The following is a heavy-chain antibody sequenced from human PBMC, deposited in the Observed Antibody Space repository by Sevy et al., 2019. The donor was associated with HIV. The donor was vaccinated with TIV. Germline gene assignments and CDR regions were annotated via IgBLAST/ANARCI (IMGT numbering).Heavy chain of an antibody. CDR2: INHSGST. CDR1: GGSFSGYY. Sequence: SETLSLTCAVYGGSFSGYYWSWIRQPPGKGLEWIGEINHSGSTNYNPSLKSRVTISVDTSKNQFSLTLSSVTAADTAVYYCARGQHYYDSSGPFDYWGQGTLVTVSS. CDR3: ARGQHYYDSSGPFDY. J-gene: IGHJ4*02. V-gene: IGHV4-34*01. D-gene: IGHD3-22*01.